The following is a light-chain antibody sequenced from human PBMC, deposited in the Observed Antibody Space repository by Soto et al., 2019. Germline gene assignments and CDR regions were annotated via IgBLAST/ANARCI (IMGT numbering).Light chain of an antibody. CDR1: SSDVGSHNF. V-gene: IGLV2-23*02. CDR2: EVT. CDR3: CSYAGTSTWV. Sequence: QSALTQPASVSGSPGQSITISCTGTSSDVGSHNFGSWYQQRPGKAPKLMIFEVTKRPSGVSSRFSASKSGNTASLTISGVQAEDEADYYCCSYAGTSTWVFGGGTKLTVL. J-gene: IGLJ3*02.